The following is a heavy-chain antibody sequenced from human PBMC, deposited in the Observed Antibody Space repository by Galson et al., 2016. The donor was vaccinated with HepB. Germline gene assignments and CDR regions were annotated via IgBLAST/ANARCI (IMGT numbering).Heavy chain of an antibody. Sequence: ETLSLPCAVSGGSISGNNWWSRVRQRQGQRLEGIGEIFHSGSTTYNPSSTRRVTMSVVKSRNHVSLRLISVTAADTAVYYCASYLVPSWGGSDALDTWGLGTMVTVSS. J-gene: IGHJ3*02. D-gene: IGHD6-13*01. CDR2: IFHSGST. V-gene: IGHV4-4*02. CDR1: GGSISGNNW. CDR3: ASYLVPSWGGSDALDT.